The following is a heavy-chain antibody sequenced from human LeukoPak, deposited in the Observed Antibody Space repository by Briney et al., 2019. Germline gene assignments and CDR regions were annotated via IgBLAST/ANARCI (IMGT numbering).Heavy chain of an antibody. CDR1: GVTFSSYG. Sequence: HAGGSLRLSCAASGVTFSSYGMHWVRQAPGKGLEWVAVIWYDGSNKYYADSVKGRFTISRDNSNNTMYLQMSSLRAEDTAVFYCARDMKIAASATGAFDSWGQGTMVTVSS. D-gene: IGHD6-13*01. CDR2: IWYDGSNK. J-gene: IGHJ3*01. CDR3: ARDMKIAASATGAFDS. V-gene: IGHV3-33*01.